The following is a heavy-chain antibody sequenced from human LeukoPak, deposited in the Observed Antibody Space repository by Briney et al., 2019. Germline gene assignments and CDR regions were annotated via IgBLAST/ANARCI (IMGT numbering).Heavy chain of an antibody. CDR1: GGTFSSYA. D-gene: IGHD6-19*01. J-gene: IGHJ4*02. CDR3: ARATIAVAGSFDY. V-gene: IGHV1-69*05. CDR2: IIPIFGTA. Sequence: SVKVSCKASGGTFSSYAISWVRQAPGQGLEWMGRIIPIFGTANYAQKFQGRVTITTDESTSTAYMELSSLRSKDTAVYYCARATIAVAGSFDYWGQGTLVTVSS.